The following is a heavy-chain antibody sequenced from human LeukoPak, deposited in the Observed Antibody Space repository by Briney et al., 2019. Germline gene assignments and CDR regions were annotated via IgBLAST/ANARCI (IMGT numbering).Heavy chain of an antibody. V-gene: IGHV3-30*18. J-gene: IGHJ4*02. Sequence: GRSLRLSCAASGFTFSSYGMHWVRQAPGKGLEWVVVISYDGSNKYYADSVKGRFTISRDNSKNTLYLQMNSLRAEDTAVYYCAKEPMIVVVMYYFDYWGQGTLVTVSS. CDR1: GFTFSSYG. D-gene: IGHD3-22*01. CDR2: ISYDGSNK. CDR3: AKEPMIVVVMYYFDY.